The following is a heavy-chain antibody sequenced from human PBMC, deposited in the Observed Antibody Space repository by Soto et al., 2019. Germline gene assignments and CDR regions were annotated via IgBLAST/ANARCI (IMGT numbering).Heavy chain of an antibody. CDR2: ISDSGST. D-gene: IGHD2-2*01. J-gene: IGHJ6*02. CDR1: GGSIDNYY. Sequence: SETLSLTCTVSGGSIDNYYWSWIRQPPGKGLEWIGYISDSGSTKYNPSLRSRVTISVDTTKNQFSLHLSSVTAADTAVYYCARDSTSWFPYQDIDVWGQGTTVTVSS. V-gene: IGHV4-59*01. CDR3: ARDSTSWFPYQDIDV.